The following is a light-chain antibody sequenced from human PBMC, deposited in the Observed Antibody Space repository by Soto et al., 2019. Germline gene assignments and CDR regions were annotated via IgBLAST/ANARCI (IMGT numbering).Light chain of an antibody. J-gene: IGLJ1*01. CDR2: DVS. CDR1: SSDVGAYNY. V-gene: IGLV2-14*01. Sequence: QSALTQPASVSGYPGQSITISCTGASSDVGAYNYVAWCQQLPGKGPKLLIYDVSNRPSGFSSRFSGSKSGNTASLTISGLRAEDEADYFCSSYTTSSTYVFGTGTKLTVL. CDR3: SSYTTSSTYV.